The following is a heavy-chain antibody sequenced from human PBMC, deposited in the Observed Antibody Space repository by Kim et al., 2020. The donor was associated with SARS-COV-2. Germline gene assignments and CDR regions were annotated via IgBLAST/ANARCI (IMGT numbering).Heavy chain of an antibody. J-gene: IGHJ1*01. V-gene: IGHV3-23*01. Sequence: GGSLRLSCTTSGFTFTGYAMSWVRQAPGKGLEWVSSIDGSDGTTYYADSVKGRFTISRDNSKNTLYLQMSSLRADDTAVYYCMKGGWGSIWAHCGQGTL. CDR3: MKGGWGSIWAH. CDR2: IDGSDGTT. CDR1: GFTFTGYA. D-gene: IGHD3-16*01.